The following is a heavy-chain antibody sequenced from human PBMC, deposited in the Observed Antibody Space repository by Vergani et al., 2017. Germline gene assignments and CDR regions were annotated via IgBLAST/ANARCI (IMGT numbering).Heavy chain of an antibody. V-gene: IGHV3-9*01. Sequence: VEAGGGLVQPGGSLRLSCAASGFTFGDYGMHWVRQAPGKGLEWVSGIHWSSDTKGYAGSVKGRFTISRDNSKNTLFLHMNSLRPEDTAVYYCAKVGRSEVAGTFGAFDIWGQGTMVTVSS. CDR1: GFTFGDYG. CDR3: AKVGRSEVAGTFGAFDI. J-gene: IGHJ3*02. CDR2: IHWSSDTK. D-gene: IGHD6-19*01.